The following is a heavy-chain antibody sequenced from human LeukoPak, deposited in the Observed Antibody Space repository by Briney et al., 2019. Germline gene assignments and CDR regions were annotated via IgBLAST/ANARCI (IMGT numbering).Heavy chain of an antibody. CDR2: IYYSGST. Sequence: SETLSLTCTVSGGSISSYYWSWIRQPPGKGLEWNGYIYYSGSTNYNPSLKSRVTISVDTSKNQFSLKLSSVTAADTAVYYCVRHTNIGGYYYMDVWGKGTTVTVSS. CDR3: VRHTNIGGYYYMDV. J-gene: IGHJ6*03. CDR1: GGSISSYY. V-gene: IGHV4-59*08. D-gene: IGHD4-23*01.